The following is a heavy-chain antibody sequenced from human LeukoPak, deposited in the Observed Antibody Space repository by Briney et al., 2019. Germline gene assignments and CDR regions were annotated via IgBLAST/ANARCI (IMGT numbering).Heavy chain of an antibody. CDR3: ARKYYYDSSGYNYREHAFDI. J-gene: IGHJ3*02. V-gene: IGHV3-48*01. CDR1: GFTFSSYS. D-gene: IGHD3-22*01. CDR2: ISSSSSTI. Sequence: GGSLRLSCAASGFTFSSYSMNWVRQAPGKGLEWVSYISSSSSTIYYADSVKGLFTISRENAKNSLYLQMNSLRAEDTAVYYCARKYYYDSSGYNYREHAFDIWGQGTMVTVSS.